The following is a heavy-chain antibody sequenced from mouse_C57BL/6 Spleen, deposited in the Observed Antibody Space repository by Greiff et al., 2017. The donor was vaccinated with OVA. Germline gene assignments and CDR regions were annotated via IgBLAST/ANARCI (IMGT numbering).Heavy chain of an antibody. V-gene: IGHV1-50*01. D-gene: IGHD2-2*01. Sequence: QVQLQQPGAELVKPGASVKLSCKASGYTFTSYWMQWVKQRPGQGLEWIGEIDPSDSYTNYNQKFKGKATLTVDTSSSTAYMQLSSLTSEDSAVYYCARGRLRQGDYWGQGTTLTVSS. CDR2: IDPSDSYT. CDR3: ARGRLRQGDY. CDR1: GYTFTSYW. J-gene: IGHJ2*01.